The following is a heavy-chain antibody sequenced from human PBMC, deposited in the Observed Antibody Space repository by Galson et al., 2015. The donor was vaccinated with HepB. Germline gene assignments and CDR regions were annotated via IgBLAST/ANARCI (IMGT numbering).Heavy chain of an antibody. CDR3: ARGQARYYGSGGSFDY. V-gene: IGHV1-69*13. D-gene: IGHD3-10*01. J-gene: IGHJ4*02. Sequence: SVKVSCKASGGTFSSYAISWVRQAPGQGLEWMGGIIPIFGTANYAQKFQGRVTITADESTSTAYMELSSLRSEDTAVYYCARGQARYYGSGGSFDYWGQGTLVTVSS. CDR2: IIPIFGTA. CDR1: GGTFSSYA.